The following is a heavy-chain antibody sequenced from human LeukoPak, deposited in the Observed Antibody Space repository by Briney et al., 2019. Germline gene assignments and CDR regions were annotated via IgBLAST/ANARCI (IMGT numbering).Heavy chain of an antibody. Sequence: SETLSLTCAVSGGSISSGGYSWSWIRQPPGKGLEWIGYIYHSGSTYYNPSLKSRVTISVDGSKNQFSLKLSSVTAADTAVYYCARRQGSTVTGLFDYWGQGTLVTVSS. CDR3: ARRQGSTVTGLFDY. D-gene: IGHD4-17*01. CDR2: IYHSGST. CDR1: GGSISSGGYS. V-gene: IGHV4-30-2*01. J-gene: IGHJ4*02.